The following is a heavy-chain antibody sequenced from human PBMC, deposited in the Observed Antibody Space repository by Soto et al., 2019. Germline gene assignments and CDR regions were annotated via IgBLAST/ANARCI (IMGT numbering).Heavy chain of an antibody. D-gene: IGHD2-15*01. CDR2: IYHSGNT. V-gene: IGHV4-30-4*01. J-gene: IGHJ4*02. Sequence: QVQLQESGPGLVKPSQTLSLTCTVSGGSLSSGDSYWSWIRQPPGKGLEWIGYIYHSGNTYYHPSLKSRLTISVDTSKNDFSLRLTSVTAADTAVYYCAIGRAVGGLFDYWGQGSLVTVSS. CDR3: AIGRAVGGLFDY. CDR1: GGSLSSGDSY.